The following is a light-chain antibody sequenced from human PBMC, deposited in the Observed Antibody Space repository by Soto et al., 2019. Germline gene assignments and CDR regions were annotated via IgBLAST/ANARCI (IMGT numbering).Light chain of an antibody. CDR3: QQYNNWMWT. CDR1: QSVSSN. Sequence: EIVMTQSPASLSVSPGERATLSCRASQSVSSNLAWYQQKPGQAPRLLIHGASARATGIPDRFSGSGSGTEFTLTISSLLSEDVAVYYCQQYNNWMWTFGQGTKVDIK. CDR2: GAS. V-gene: IGKV3-15*01. J-gene: IGKJ1*01.